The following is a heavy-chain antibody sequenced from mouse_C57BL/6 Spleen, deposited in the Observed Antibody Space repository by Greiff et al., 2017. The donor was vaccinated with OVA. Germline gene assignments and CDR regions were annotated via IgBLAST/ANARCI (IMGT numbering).Heavy chain of an antibody. CDR1: GYSITSGYY. D-gene: IGHD1-1*01. CDR2: ISYDGSN. J-gene: IGHJ2*01. V-gene: IGHV3-6*01. CDR3: ARYYYGSSIFDY. Sequence: EVKVEESGPGLVKPSQSLSLTCSVTGYSITSGYYWNWIRQFPGNKLEWMGYISYDGSNNYNPSLKNRISITRDTSKNQFFLKLNSVTTEDTATYYCARYYYGSSIFDYWGQGTTLTVSS.